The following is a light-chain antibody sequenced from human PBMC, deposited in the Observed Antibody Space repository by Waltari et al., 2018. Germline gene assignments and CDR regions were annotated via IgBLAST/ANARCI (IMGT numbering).Light chain of an antibody. V-gene: IGLV2-14*01. Sequence: QSALTQPASVSGSPGQSITISCTGTSSDVGGYNYFSWYQQHPGKAPKLMIYDVVNRPSGISNRFSGSKSGNTASLTISGLQAEDEGDYYCSSYTSTSTYVFGTGTKVTVL. CDR2: DVV. J-gene: IGLJ1*01. CDR1: SSDVGGYNY. CDR3: SSYTSTSTYV.